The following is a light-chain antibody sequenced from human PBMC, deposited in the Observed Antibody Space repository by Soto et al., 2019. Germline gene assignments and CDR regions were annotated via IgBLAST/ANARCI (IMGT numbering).Light chain of an antibody. V-gene: IGLV2-8*01. Sequence: QSALTQPPSASGSPGQSVTISCTGTSSDVGGSNSVSWYQQHPAKAPKLIIYGVYNRPSGVPDRFSGSKSGNTASLTVSGLQAEDEADYYCSSYAGGNNLGVFGGGTKVTGL. J-gene: IGLJ2*01. CDR3: SSYAGGNNLGV. CDR1: SSDVGGSNS. CDR2: GVY.